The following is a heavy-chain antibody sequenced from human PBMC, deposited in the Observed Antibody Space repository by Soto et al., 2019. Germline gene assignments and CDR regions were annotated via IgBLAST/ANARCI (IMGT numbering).Heavy chain of an antibody. V-gene: IGHV3-23*01. J-gene: IGHJ4*02. D-gene: IGHD3-22*01. CDR2: ISGSGKSA. Sequence: GGSLRLSCAASGFTFSTYAMNWVRQAPGKGLEWVSAISGSGKSASYADSVKGRFTLSRDNSRDTLYLQMNSLRVEDTAVYFCAKGKDYFDSSGYSYFDSWGQGTRVTVSS. CDR1: GFTFSTYA. CDR3: AKGKDYFDSSGYSYFDS.